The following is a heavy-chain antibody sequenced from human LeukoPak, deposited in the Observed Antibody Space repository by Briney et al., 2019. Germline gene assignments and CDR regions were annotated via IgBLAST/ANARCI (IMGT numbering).Heavy chain of an antibody. CDR3: AKKITMVRGTSGFDY. Sequence: GGSLRLSCAASGFTFSSYAMSWVRQAPGKGLEWVSAISGSGGSTYYADSVKGRFTISGDNSKNTLYLQMNSLRAEDTAVYYCAKKITMVRGTSGFDYWGQGTLVTVSS. CDR2: ISGSGGST. J-gene: IGHJ4*02. D-gene: IGHD3-10*01. CDR1: GFTFSSYA. V-gene: IGHV3-23*01.